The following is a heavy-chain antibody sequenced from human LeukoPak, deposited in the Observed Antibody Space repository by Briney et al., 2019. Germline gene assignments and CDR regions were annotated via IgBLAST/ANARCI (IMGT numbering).Heavy chain of an antibody. J-gene: IGHJ6*02. D-gene: IGHD1-26*01. CDR3: ARGDRWELRNYYYYYGMDV. V-gene: IGHV1-8*01. CDR1: EYTFTSYD. CDR2: MNPNSGNT. Sequence: GASVKVSCKASEYTFTSYDINWVRQATGQGLEWMGWMNPNSGNTGYAQKFQGRVTMTRNTSISTAYMELSSLRSEDTAVYYCARGDRWELRNYYYYYGMDVWGQGTTVTVSS.